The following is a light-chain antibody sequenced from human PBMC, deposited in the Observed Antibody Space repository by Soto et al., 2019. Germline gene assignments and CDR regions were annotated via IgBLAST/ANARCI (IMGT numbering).Light chain of an antibody. CDR2: AAS. J-gene: IGKJ1*01. V-gene: IGKV1-39*01. CDR3: QQSYNSPQT. Sequence: DIPMPQSPSSLSASVGDEVTITCRASHTIMTYLNWYQLKPGKPPRLLIYAASSLQSGVPSRFSGSGSGTDFTLTINSLQPEDFATYSCQQSYNSPQTFGQGTKVEIK. CDR1: HTIMTY.